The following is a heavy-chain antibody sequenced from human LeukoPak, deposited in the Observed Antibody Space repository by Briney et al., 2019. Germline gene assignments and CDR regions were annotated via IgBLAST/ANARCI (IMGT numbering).Heavy chain of an antibody. D-gene: IGHD6-13*01. CDR2: ISAYNGNT. CDR3: ARDGGYSSSWRITETTKFDY. CDR1: GYTFTSYG. J-gene: IGHJ4*02. Sequence: ASVKVSCKASGYTFTSYGISWVRQAPGQGLEWMGWISAYNGNTNYAQKLQGRVTMTTDTSTSTAYMELRSLRSDDTAVYYCARDGGYSSSWRITETTKFDYWGQGTLVTVSS. V-gene: IGHV1-18*01.